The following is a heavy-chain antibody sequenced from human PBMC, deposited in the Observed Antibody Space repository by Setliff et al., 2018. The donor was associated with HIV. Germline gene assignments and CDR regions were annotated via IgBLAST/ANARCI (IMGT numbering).Heavy chain of an antibody. CDR3: ARDLLFRWLDY. V-gene: IGHV1-69*10. CDR2: IIPILGIA. Sequence: AVKVSCKASGGTFSSYAISWVRQAPGQGLEWMGGIIPILGIANYAQRFQGRLTITADEYTGTAYMELSSLRSEDTAVYYCARDLLFRWLDYWGQGTLVTVSS. J-gene: IGHJ4*02. CDR1: GGTFSSYA. D-gene: IGHD2-15*01.